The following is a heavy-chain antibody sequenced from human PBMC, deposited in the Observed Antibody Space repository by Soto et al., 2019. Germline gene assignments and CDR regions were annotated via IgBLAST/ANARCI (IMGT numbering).Heavy chain of an antibody. V-gene: IGHV4-39*01. Sequence: QLQLQESGPGLVKPSETLSLTCTVSGGSISSSSYYWGWIRQPPGKGLEWIGSIYYSGSTYYNPSLKSRVTTSVDTSKNQFSLKLSSVTAADTAVYYCARREAVAGSRSYWGQGTLVTVSS. CDR2: IYYSGST. CDR1: GGSISSSSYY. D-gene: IGHD6-19*01. CDR3: ARREAVAGSRSY. J-gene: IGHJ4*02.